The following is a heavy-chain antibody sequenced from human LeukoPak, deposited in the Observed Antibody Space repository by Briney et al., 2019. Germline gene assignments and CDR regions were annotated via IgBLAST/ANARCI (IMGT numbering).Heavy chain of an antibody. CDR2: ISSSSSYI. V-gene: IGHV3-21*01. CDR3: ARDKDYDILTGYDSGIDY. Sequence: GGSLRLSCAASGFTFSSYSMNWVRQAPGKGLEGVSSISSSSSYIYYADTVKGRFTISRDNAKNSLYLQMNSLRAEDTAVYYCARDKDYDILTGYDSGIDYWGQGTLVTVSS. CDR1: GFTFSSYS. J-gene: IGHJ4*02. D-gene: IGHD3-9*01.